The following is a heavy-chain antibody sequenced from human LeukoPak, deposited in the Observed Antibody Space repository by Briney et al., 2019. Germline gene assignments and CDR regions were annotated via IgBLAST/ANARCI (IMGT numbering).Heavy chain of an antibody. D-gene: IGHD6-19*01. V-gene: IGHV3-33*01. Sequence: GGSLRLSCAASGFTFSSYGMHWVRQAPGKGLEWVAVIWYDGSNKYYADSVKGRFTISRDNSKNTLYLQMNSLRAEDTAVYYCARAMGMAVAATGYYGMDVWGQGTTVTVSS. CDR2: IWYDGSNK. J-gene: IGHJ6*02. CDR1: GFTFSSYG. CDR3: ARAMGMAVAATGYYGMDV.